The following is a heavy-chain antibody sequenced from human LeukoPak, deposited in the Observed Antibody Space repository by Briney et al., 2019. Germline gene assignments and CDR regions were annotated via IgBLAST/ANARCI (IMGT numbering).Heavy chain of an antibody. Sequence: ASVKVSCKASGYTFTSYGISWVRQAPGQGLEWMGWISAYNGNTNYAQKLQGRVTMTTDTSTSTAYMELRSLRSDDTAVYYCASCSTSCWEADPWGQGTLVTVSS. CDR2: ISAYNGNT. J-gene: IGHJ5*02. D-gene: IGHD2-2*01. CDR1: GYTFTSYG. V-gene: IGHV1-18*01. CDR3: ASCSTSCWEADP.